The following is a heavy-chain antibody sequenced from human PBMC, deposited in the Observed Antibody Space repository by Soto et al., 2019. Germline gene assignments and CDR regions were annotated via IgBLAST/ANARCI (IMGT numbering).Heavy chain of an antibody. Sequence: GGSLRLSCAGPGFTFSNFAMYWVRLAPDKGLEWVAATPYDGSNKFYADSVKGRLIISRDNSKNTLDLQMNTLRAEDTAVYYCAGVFYGGNSVDNYWGQGTPVTVSS. J-gene: IGHJ4*02. V-gene: IGHV3-30-3*01. CDR1: GFTFSNFA. D-gene: IGHD4-17*01. CDR2: TPYDGSNK. CDR3: AGVFYGGNSVDNY.